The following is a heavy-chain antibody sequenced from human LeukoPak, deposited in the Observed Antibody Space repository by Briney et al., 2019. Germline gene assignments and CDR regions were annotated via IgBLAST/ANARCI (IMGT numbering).Heavy chain of an antibody. CDR1: GYTFTNYD. CDR2: MNPNSGNT. Sequence: ASVKVSCKASGYTFTNYDINWVRQATGQGLEWMGWMNPNSGNTGYAQKFQGRVTMTRSTSISTAYMELSSLRSEDTAVYYCARGRTTGNDFDYWGLGTLVTVSS. V-gene: IGHV1-8*01. J-gene: IGHJ4*02. CDR3: ARGRTTGNDFDY. D-gene: IGHD1-1*01.